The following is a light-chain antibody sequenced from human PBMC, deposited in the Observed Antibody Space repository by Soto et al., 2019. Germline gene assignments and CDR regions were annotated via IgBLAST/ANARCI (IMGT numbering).Light chain of an antibody. J-gene: IGKJ5*01. V-gene: IGKV2-30*01. CDR2: RAS. Sequence: DVVMTQSPLSLPVTLGQPASISCRSSQSLVYSDGNSYLSWFQQRPGQSPRRLIYRASNRDSGVTDRFSGSGSGTDFTLKISRVEVEDVGVYYCMQGKYWPPITFGQGTRLEIK. CDR3: MQGKYWPPIT. CDR1: QSLVYSDGNSY.